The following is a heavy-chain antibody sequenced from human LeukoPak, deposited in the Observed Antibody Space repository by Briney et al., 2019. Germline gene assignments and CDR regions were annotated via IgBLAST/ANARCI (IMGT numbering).Heavy chain of an antibody. CDR1: GYTFTSYG. V-gene: IGHV1-18*01. D-gene: IGHD4-11*01. Sequence: ASVKVSCKASGYTFTSYGISWVRQAPGQGLEWMGWISAYNGNTNYAQKLQGRVTMTTDTSTSTAYMELRSLRSDDTAVYYCARDYYSNYSPSPFDYWGQGTLVTVSS. J-gene: IGHJ4*02. CDR3: ARDYYSNYSPSPFDY. CDR2: ISAYNGNT.